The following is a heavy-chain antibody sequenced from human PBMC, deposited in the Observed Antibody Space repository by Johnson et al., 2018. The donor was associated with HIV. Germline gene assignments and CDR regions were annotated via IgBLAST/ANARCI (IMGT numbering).Heavy chain of an antibody. J-gene: IGHJ3*02. V-gene: IGHV3-20*04. CDR1: GFTFDDYG. CDR3: ATRDPTYRPGVFDI. CDR2: INWNGGST. Sequence: VQLVESGGGVIRPGGSLRLPCAASGFTFDDYGIHWVRQGPGKGLEWVSGINWNGGSTGYADSLKGRFTISRDNAKNSLYLQINSLRAEDTAVYYCATRDPTYRPGVFDIWGQGTMVTVSS. D-gene: IGHD2-8*01.